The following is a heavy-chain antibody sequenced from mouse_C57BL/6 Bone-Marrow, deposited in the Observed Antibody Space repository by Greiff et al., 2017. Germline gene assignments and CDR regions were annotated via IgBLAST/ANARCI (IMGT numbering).Heavy chain of an antibody. Sequence: EVMLVESGGGLVQSGRSLRLSCATSGFTFSDFYMEWVRQAPGKGLEWIAASRNKANDYTTEYSASVKGRFIVYRDTSQSILYLQMNALRAEDTAIYYCARDEIYYAMDYWGQGTSVTVSS. CDR1: GFTFSDFY. J-gene: IGHJ4*01. V-gene: IGHV7-1*01. CDR2: SRNKANDYTT. CDR3: ARDEIYYAMDY.